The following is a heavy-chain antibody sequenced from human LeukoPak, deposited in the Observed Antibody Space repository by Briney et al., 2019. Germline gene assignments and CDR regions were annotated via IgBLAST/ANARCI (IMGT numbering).Heavy chain of an antibody. CDR1: GGTFSSYA. CDR3: ARDPPTDYDFWSGYFDY. J-gene: IGHJ4*02. D-gene: IGHD3-3*01. V-gene: IGHV1-69*05. CDR2: IIPICGTA. Sequence: SVKVSCKASGGTFSSYAISWVRQAPGQGLEWMGRIIPICGTANYAQKFQGRVTITTDESTSTAYMELSSLRSEDTAVYYCARDPPTDYDFWSGYFDYWGQGTLVTVSS.